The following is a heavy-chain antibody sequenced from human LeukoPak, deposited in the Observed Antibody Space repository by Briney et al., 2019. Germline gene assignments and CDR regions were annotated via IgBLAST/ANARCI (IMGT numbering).Heavy chain of an antibody. Sequence: GGSLRLSCAASGFTFSSSGMSWVRQAPGKGLEWVSVIGGRDGSTYYADSVKGRFTISRDNSKNTLYVQMNSLRAEDTAVYYCARDPPSYYDSGAFDYWGQGTLVTVSS. CDR2: IGGRDGST. J-gene: IGHJ4*02. V-gene: IGHV3-23*01. CDR1: GFTFSSSG. CDR3: ARDPPSYYDSGAFDY. D-gene: IGHD3-22*01.